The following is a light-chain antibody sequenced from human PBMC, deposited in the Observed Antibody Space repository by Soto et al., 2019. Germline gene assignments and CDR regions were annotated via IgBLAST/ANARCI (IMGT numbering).Light chain of an antibody. CDR3: HQRKSWSWT. CDR1: QSVSSN. CDR2: GAS. J-gene: IGKJ1*01. Sequence: EIVMTQSPATLSVSPGERATLSCRASQSVSSNLAWYQQKPGQAPRLLIYGASSRATGIPARFSGSGSGTDFTLTISSLEPEDFAVYYCHQRKSWSWTFDQGTKVDIK. V-gene: IGKV3D-15*01.